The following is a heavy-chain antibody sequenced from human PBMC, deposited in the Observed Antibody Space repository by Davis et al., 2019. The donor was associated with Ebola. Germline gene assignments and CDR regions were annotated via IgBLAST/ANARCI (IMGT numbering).Heavy chain of an antibody. J-gene: IGHJ3*02. Sequence: SGPTLVKPTETLTLTCTVSGFSLYNARMGVSWIRQPPGKALEWLAHIFSNDGKFYSTSLHSRLTISRDTSKSQVVLTMTNMDTVDTATYFCARSSSVAGAFDIWGQGTMVIVSS. CDR2: IFSNDGK. D-gene: IGHD2/OR15-2a*01. CDR1: GFSLYNARMG. V-gene: IGHV2-26*01. CDR3: ARSSSVAGAFDI.